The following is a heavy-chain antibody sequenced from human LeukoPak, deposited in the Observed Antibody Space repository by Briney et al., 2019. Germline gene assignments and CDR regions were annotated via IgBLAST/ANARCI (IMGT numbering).Heavy chain of an antibody. CDR3: ARTAGSYYHYFDY. CDR1: GYTFTSYA. V-gene: IGHV1-3*01. J-gene: IGHJ4*02. CDR2: INAGNGNT. Sequence: ASAKVSCKASGYTFTSYAMHWVRQAPGQRLEWMGWINAGNGNTKYSQKFQGRVTITRDTSASTAYMELSSLRSEDTAVYSCARTAGSYYHYFDYWGQGTLVTVSS. D-gene: IGHD1-26*01.